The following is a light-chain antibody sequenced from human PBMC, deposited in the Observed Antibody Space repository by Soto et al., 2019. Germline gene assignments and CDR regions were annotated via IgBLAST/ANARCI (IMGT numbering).Light chain of an antibody. CDR2: DAF. CDR3: QQYGDSPRT. J-gene: IGKJ5*01. Sequence: EIVFTQSPGTLSLSPGERFTLSCRASQSVSNNYLAWYQQKVGRAPRLLIHDAFMRATGIPDRFSGSGSGTDFTLTIARLEPEDFAVYYCQQYGDSPRTFGQGTRLEIK. V-gene: IGKV3-20*01. CDR1: QSVSNNY.